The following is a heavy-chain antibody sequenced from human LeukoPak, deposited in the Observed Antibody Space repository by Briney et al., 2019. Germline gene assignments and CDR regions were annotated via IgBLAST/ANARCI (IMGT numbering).Heavy chain of an antibody. Sequence: ASVKVSCKASGYTFTSYGISWVRQAPGQGLEWMGWISAYNGNTNYAQKLQGRVTMTTDTSTSTAYMELRSLRSDDTAVYYCAGSIAVAGLFDYWGQGTLVTVSS. J-gene: IGHJ4*02. CDR3: AGSIAVAGLFDY. V-gene: IGHV1-18*01. CDR1: GYTFTSYG. D-gene: IGHD6-19*01. CDR2: ISAYNGNT.